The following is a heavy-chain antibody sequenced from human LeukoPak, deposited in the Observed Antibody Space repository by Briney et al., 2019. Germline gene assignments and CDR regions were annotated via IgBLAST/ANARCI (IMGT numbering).Heavy chain of an antibody. J-gene: IGHJ4*02. D-gene: IGHD4-17*01. CDR3: ETDYGDYVFY. CDR2: IRYDGSNK. V-gene: IGHV3-30*02. CDR1: GFTFSSYS. Sequence: GGSLRLSCAASGFTFSSYSMNWVRQAPGKGLEWVAFIRYDGSNKYYADSVKGRFTISRDNSKNTLYLQMNSLRAEDTAVYYCETDYGDYVFYWGQGTLVTVSS.